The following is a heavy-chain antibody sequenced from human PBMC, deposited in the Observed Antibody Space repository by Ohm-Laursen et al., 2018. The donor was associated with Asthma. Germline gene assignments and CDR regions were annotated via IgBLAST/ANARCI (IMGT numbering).Heavy chain of an antibody. J-gene: IGHJ4*02. CDR2: GGSYYDGGLK. CDR3: ARDVMEWYLPAFDF. Sequence: SLRLSCSASGFTFRSYAMHWVRQAPGKGLEWVAVGGSYYDGGLKYYADSVNGRFTVSGDDSKNTLYLQMNSLRPDDTAVYYCARDVMEWYLPAFDFWGQGTLVTVSS. V-gene: IGHV3-30-3*01. CDR1: GFTFRSYA. D-gene: IGHD3-3*01.